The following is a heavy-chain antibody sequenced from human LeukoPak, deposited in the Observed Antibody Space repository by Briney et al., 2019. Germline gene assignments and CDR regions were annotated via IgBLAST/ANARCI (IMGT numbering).Heavy chain of an antibody. CDR1: GGSISSGGYY. D-gene: IGHD2-2*01. CDR3: ARVVVVPANWFDP. V-gene: IGHV4-31*03. J-gene: IGHJ5*02. CDR2: IYYSGST. Sequence: ALSLTCTVSGGSISSGGYYWSWIRQHPGKGLEWIGYIYYSGSTYYNPSLKSRVTISVDTSKTQFALKLSSVTAADTAVYYCARVVVVPANWFDPWGQGTVVTVSS.